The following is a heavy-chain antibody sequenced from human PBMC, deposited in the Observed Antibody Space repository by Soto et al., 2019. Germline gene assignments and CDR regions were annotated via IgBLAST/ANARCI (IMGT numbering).Heavy chain of an antibody. V-gene: IGHV1-3*01. CDR3: ARDMGFGLSDY. J-gene: IGHJ4*02. Sequence: ASVKVSCKASGYTFTSYGISWVRQAPGQGLEWMGWINAGNGNTKYSQKFQGRVTITRDTSASTAYMELSSLRSEDTAVYYCARDMGFGLSDYWGQGTPVTVSS. CDR1: GYTFTSYG. CDR2: INAGNGNT. D-gene: IGHD3-10*01.